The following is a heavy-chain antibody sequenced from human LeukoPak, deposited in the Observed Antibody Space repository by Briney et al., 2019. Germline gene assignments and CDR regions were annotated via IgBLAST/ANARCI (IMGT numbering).Heavy chain of an antibody. Sequence: GGSLRLSCAASGFTFSSYAMSWVRQAPGKGLEWVSAISGSGGSTYYADSVKGRFTIPRDNSKNTLYLQMNSLRAEDTAVYYCAKDMLRSDDSSGYYADYWGQGTLVTVSS. CDR3: AKDMLRSDDSSGYYADY. CDR2: ISGSGGST. J-gene: IGHJ4*02. V-gene: IGHV3-23*01. D-gene: IGHD3-22*01. CDR1: GFTFSSYA.